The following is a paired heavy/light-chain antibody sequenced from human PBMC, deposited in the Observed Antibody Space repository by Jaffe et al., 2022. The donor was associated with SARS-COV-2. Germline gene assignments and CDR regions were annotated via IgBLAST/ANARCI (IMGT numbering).Heavy chain of an antibody. Sequence: QVQLVESGGGVVQPGRSLRLSCAASGFTFSSYAIHWVRQAPGEGLEWVAVISFDGSYKFYADSVKGRFTISRDNSKNTLYLQMNSLRPEDTAVYYCANPSYYFGSGSYFSSGSGGAMDVWGQGTTVTVSS. CDR3: ANPSYYFGSGSYFSSGSGGAMDV. D-gene: IGHD3-10*01. V-gene: IGHV3-30*18. J-gene: IGHJ6*02. CDR1: GFTFSSYA. CDR2: ISFDGSYK.
Light chain of an antibody. CDR2: GAF. CDR1: QSVSSN. V-gene: IGKV3-15*01. Sequence: EILLTQSPATLSVSPGERATLSCRASQSVSSNLAWYQQKPGQAPRLLIYGAFTRATGISARFSGSGSGTEFSLTISSLQSEDFAVYYCRQYNVWPQTFGQGTKVEIK. CDR3: RQYNVWPQT. J-gene: IGKJ1*01.